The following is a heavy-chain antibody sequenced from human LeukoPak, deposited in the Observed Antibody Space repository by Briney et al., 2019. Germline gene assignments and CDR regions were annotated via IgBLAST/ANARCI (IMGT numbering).Heavy chain of an antibody. CDR3: AIDLYYYVAMDV. CDR1: VLTLYALV. CDR2: IGSDNKP. V-gene: IGHV3-23*01. J-gene: IGHJ6*02. Sequence: PRGSLSLSCALSVLTLYALVMTGVRQAPGKGLEWVSSIGSDNKPHYSESVKGRFAISRDNSKNTLFLHLDNPRVEEPALYYSAIDLYYYVAMDVWGQGTTVTVSS. D-gene: IGHD3-10*02.